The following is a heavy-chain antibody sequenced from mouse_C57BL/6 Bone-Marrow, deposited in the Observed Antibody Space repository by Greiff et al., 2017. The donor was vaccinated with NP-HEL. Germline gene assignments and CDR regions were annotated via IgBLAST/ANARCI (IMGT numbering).Heavy chain of an antibody. CDR2: ILPSIGRT. CDR1: DSEVFPIAY. CDR3: ARYYGSSYEGWYFDV. Sequence: VKLQQSGSELRSPGSSVKLSCKDFDSEVFPIAYMSWVRQKPGHGFEWIGGILPSIGRTIYGEKFEDKATLDADTLSNTAYLELNRLTSEDSAIYYCARYYGSSYEGWYFDVWGTGTTVTVSS. D-gene: IGHD1-1*01. J-gene: IGHJ1*03. V-gene: IGHV15-2*01.